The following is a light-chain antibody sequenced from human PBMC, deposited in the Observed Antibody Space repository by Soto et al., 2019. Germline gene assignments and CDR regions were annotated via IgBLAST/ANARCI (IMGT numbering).Light chain of an antibody. CDR2: NND. Sequence: QSVLNQAASVSAAAGEGVRLSCSRSRSNIGNNFVSWYQHPPGTAPQLLIYNNDKRPSGIPDRFSGSKSGTSATLDITGLQTGDDADNYCEAGDASLHVGLFGGGAK. V-gene: IGLV1-51*01. J-gene: IGLJ2*01. CDR1: RSNIGNNF. CDR3: EAGDASLHVGL.